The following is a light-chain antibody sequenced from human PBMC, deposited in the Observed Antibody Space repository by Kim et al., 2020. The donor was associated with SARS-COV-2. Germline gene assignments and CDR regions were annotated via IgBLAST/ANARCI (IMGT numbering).Light chain of an antibody. V-gene: IGKV3-11*01. J-gene: IGKJ2*01. CDR3: QQRSNWPPNT. Sequence: LSPGERATHSCRASQTVSNYLAWYQQKPGQAPRLLIYDASNRATGVPDRFSGSGSGTDFTLTISALEPEDFAVYYCQQRSNWPPNTFGQGTKLEI. CDR1: QTVSNY. CDR2: DAS.